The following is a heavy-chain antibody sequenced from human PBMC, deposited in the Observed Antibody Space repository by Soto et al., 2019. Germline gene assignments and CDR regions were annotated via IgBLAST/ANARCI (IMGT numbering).Heavy chain of an antibody. V-gene: IGHV4-39*01. CDR2: IYYSGST. D-gene: IGHD6-13*01. J-gene: IGHJ6*02. CDR3: ARVNSSSWENYYYYYGMDV. Sequence: SETLSLTCTVSGGSISSTSYYWVWILQPPGKGLEWIGSIYYSGSTYYNPSLKSRVTISVDTSKNQFSLKLSSVTAADTAVYYCARVNSSSWENYYYYYGMDVWGQGTTVTVSS. CDR1: GGSISSTSYY.